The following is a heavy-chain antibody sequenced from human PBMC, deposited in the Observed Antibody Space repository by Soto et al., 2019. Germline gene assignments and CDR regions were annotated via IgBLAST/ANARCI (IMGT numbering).Heavy chain of an antibody. CDR1: GYNFPNFW. CDR3: ARQGRFLEWQSVSYGLDV. Sequence: EVQLVQSGAEVKKPGESLTISCQGSGYNFPNFWIAWVRQMPGKGLEWMGIIYPGESEIRYSRSFQGQVTMSADKSMSTVYLHWSSLKASDTAVYFCARQGRFLEWQSVSYGLDVWGQGTTVTVSS. J-gene: IGHJ6*02. D-gene: IGHD3-3*01. CDR2: IYPGESEI. V-gene: IGHV5-51*01.